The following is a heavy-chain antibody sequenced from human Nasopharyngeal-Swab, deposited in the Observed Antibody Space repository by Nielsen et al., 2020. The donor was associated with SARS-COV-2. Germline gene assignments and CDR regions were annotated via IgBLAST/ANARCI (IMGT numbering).Heavy chain of an antibody. V-gene: IGHV3-30-3*01. J-gene: IGHJ2*01. CDR3: ASDYGGSYWYFDL. Sequence: WGSLRLSCAASGFTFSSYAMHWVRQAPGKGLEWVAVIPYDGSNKYYADSVKGRFTISRDNSKNTLYLQMNSLRAEDTAVYYCASDYGGSYWYFDLWGRGTLVTVSS. CDR1: GFTFSSYA. CDR2: IPYDGSNK. D-gene: IGHD4-23*01.